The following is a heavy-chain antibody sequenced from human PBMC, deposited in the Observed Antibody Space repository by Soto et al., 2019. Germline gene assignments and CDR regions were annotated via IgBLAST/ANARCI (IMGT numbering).Heavy chain of an antibody. CDR2: TSTSGV. V-gene: IGHV3-23*01. Sequence: PGGSLRLSCAASGFTFSNAWMSWVRQAPGKGLEWVSTTSTSGVYYTDSVKGRFTISRDNSKNTLYLQMNSLRAEDTAIYYCAKLTTSWGQGALVTVSS. CDR1: GFTFSNAW. CDR3: AKLTTS. J-gene: IGHJ5*02.